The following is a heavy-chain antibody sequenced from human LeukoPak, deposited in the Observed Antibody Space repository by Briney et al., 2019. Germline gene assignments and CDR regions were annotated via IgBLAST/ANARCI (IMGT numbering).Heavy chain of an antibody. CDR1: GYTFTGYY. J-gene: IGHJ6*02. V-gene: IGHV1-2*02. Sequence: ASVKASCKASGYTFTGYYMHWVRQAPGQGLEWMGWINPNSVGTNYAQKFQCRVTMTRDTSISTAYMELSRLRSDDTAVYYCARTAAAGTLHYYYGMDVWGQGTTVTVSS. CDR3: ARTAAAGTLHYYYGMDV. CDR2: INPNSVGT. D-gene: IGHD6-13*01.